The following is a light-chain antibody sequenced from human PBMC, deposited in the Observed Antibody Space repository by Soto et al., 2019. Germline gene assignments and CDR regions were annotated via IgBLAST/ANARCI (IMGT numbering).Light chain of an antibody. CDR3: SSYTSSSTYV. J-gene: IGLJ1*01. CDR2: EVS. Sequence: QSALTQPASVSGSPGQSITISCTGTSSDVGGYNYVSWYQQNPGKAPKLMIYEVSNRPSGVSNRFSGSKSGNTASLTISGLQADDEADYYCSSYTSSSTYVFGTGTKLTVL. CDR1: SSDVGGYNY. V-gene: IGLV2-14*01.